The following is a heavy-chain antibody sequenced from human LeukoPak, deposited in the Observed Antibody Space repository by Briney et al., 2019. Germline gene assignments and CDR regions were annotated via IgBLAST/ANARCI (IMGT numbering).Heavy chain of an antibody. D-gene: IGHD6-25*01. CDR1: GGSISRYY. CDR2: IYYSGST. Sequence: SETLSLTCTVSGGSISRYYWSWIRQPPGKGLEWIGYIYYSGSTNYNPSLESRVTISADTSKNQFSLKLSSVTAADTAVYYCARSAIDAFDIWGQGTMVTVSS. CDR3: ARSAIDAFDI. V-gene: IGHV4-59*08. J-gene: IGHJ3*02.